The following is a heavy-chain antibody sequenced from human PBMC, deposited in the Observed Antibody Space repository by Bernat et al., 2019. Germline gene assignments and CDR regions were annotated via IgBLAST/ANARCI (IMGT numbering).Heavy chain of an antibody. J-gene: IGHJ3*02. CDR3: ARDPPSLVAATVSNDAFDI. Sequence: QVQLVESGGGVVQPGRSLRLSCAASGFTFSSYGMHWVRQAPGKGLEWVAVIWYDGSNKYYADSVKGRFTISRDNSKNTLYLQMNSLRAEDTAVYYCARDPPSLVAATVSNDAFDIWGQGTMVTVSS. V-gene: IGHV3-33*01. D-gene: IGHD6-13*01. CDR2: IWYDGSNK. CDR1: GFTFSSYG.